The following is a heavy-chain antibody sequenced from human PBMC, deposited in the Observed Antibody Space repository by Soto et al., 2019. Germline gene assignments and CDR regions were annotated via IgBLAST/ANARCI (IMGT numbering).Heavy chain of an antibody. CDR1: GFTFSNYV. CDR2: ISDSGTST. Sequence: SCAASGFTFSNYVMSWVRQAPGKGLEWVSTISDSGTSTYYADSVKGRFTISRDNSKSTLHLQMNSLRAEDTAVYYCAKGAFYDILTGYDYWGQGTLVTVSS. V-gene: IGHV3-23*01. J-gene: IGHJ4*02. D-gene: IGHD3-9*01. CDR3: AKGAFYDILTGYDY.